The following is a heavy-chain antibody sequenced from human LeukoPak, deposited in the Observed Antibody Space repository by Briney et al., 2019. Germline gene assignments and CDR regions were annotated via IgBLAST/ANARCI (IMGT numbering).Heavy chain of an antibody. CDR3: ARGGIVVVPAAGPTWFDP. J-gene: IGHJ5*02. CDR1: GGSFSGYY. V-gene: IGHV4-34*01. Sequence: SETLSLTCAVYGGSFSGYYWSWIRQPPGKGLEWIGEINHSGSTNYNPSLKSRVTISVDTSKNQFSLKLSSVTAADTAVYYCARGGIVVVPAAGPTWFDPWGQGTLVTVSS. D-gene: IGHD2-2*01. CDR2: INHSGST.